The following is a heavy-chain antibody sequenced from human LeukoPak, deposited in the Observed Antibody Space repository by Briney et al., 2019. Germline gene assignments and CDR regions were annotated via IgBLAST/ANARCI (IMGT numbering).Heavy chain of an antibody. CDR2: ISGSGGST. CDR1: GFTFRNYV. V-gene: IGHV3-23*01. J-gene: IGHJ4*02. D-gene: IGHD3-3*01. CDR3: ARVVYDFWSAYDY. Sequence: GGSLRLSCAASGFTFRNYVIHWVRQAPGKGLEWVSAISGSGGSTYYADSVKGRFTISRDNSKNTLYLQMNSLRAEDTALYYCARVVYDFWSAYDYWGQGTLVTVSS.